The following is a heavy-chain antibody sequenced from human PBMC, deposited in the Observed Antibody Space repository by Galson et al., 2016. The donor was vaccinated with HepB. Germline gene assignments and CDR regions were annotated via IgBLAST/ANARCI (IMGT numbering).Heavy chain of an antibody. CDR1: GYTFSSYW. V-gene: IGHV5-51*01. D-gene: IGHD3/OR15-3a*01. Sequence: QSGAEVKKPGESLKISCKGSGYTFSSYWIGWVRQMPGKGLEWVGIIYPGDSDTRNSPSFQGQVTISVDRSVSTAYLQCSSLKASDTAMYYCARIRNLDDYFDYWGQGTLVTVSS. CDR2: IYPGDSDT. CDR3: ARIRNLDDYFDY. J-gene: IGHJ4*02.